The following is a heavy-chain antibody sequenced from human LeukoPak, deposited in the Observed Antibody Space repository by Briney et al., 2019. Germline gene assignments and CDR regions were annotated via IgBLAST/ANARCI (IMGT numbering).Heavy chain of an antibody. D-gene: IGHD2-15*01. J-gene: IGHJ6*04. CDR1: GFTFSSYG. V-gene: IGHV3-30*18. CDR3: AKWRQDCSGGSCSDYYYYGMDV. CDR2: ISYDGSNK. Sequence: GGSLRLPCAASGFTFSSYGMHWVRQAPGKGLEWVAVISYDGSNKYYADSVKGRFTISRDNSKNTLYLQMNSLRAEDTAVYYCAKWRQDCSGGSCSDYYYYGMDVWGKGTTVTVSS.